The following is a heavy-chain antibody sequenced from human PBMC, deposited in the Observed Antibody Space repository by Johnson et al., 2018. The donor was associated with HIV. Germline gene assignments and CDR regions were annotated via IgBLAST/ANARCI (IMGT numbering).Heavy chain of an antibody. CDR2: ISYDGSNK. V-gene: IGHV3-30*04. J-gene: IGHJ3*02. CDR3: AKGGPLFVDAFDI. CDR1: GFMFSSFA. D-gene: IGHD3-3*01. Sequence: QVRLVESGGGVVQPGRSLRLSCAASGFMFSSFAMHWVRQAPGKGLEWVAVISYDGSNKYYADSVKGRFTISRDNSKNTLYLQMNSLRAEDTALYYCAKGGPLFVDAFDIWGLGTMVTVSS.